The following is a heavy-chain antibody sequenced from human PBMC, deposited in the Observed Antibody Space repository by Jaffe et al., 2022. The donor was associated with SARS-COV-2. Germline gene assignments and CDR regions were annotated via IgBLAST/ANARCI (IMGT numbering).Heavy chain of an antibody. CDR3: AGQLDYYYYYGLGV. CDR2: IYISGAT. CDR1: GGSIMSGPYY. J-gene: IGHJ6*02. V-gene: IGHV4-61*02. D-gene: IGHD2-2*01. Sequence: VQLQESGPGLVKPSQTLSLTCTVSGGSIMSGPYYWTWVRQPAGKGLEWIGRIYISGATDYNPSLKSRVTISLDKSKNQFSLKLSSVTAADTAVYYCAGQLDYYYYYGLGVWGQGATVTVSS.